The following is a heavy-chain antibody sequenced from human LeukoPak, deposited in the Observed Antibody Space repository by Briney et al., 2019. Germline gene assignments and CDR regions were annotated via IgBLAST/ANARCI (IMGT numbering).Heavy chain of an antibody. V-gene: IGHV4-31*03. D-gene: IGHD6-6*01. Sequence: SETLSLTCTVSGGSISSGGYYWSWIRQHPGTGLEWIGYIYYSGSTYYNPSLKSRVTISVDMSKNQFSLKLSSVTAADTAVYYCARSIEYSSSSADYWGQGTLVTVSS. CDR3: ARSIEYSSSSADY. CDR2: IYYSGST. J-gene: IGHJ4*02. CDR1: GGSISSGGYY.